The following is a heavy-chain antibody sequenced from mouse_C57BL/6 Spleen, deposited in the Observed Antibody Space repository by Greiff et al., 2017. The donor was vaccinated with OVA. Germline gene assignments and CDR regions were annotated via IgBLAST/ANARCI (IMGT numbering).Heavy chain of an antibody. CDR2: IYPGSGST. Sequence: VQLQQPGAELVKPGASVTMSCTASGYTFTSYWITWVKQRPGQGLEWIGDIYPGSGSTNYNEKFKSKATLTVDTSSSTAYMQLSSLTSEDSAVYYCARNWLLSYWYFDVWGTGTTVTVSS. CDR3: ARNWLLSYWYFDV. CDR1: GYTFTSYW. J-gene: IGHJ1*03. D-gene: IGHD2-3*01. V-gene: IGHV1-55*01.